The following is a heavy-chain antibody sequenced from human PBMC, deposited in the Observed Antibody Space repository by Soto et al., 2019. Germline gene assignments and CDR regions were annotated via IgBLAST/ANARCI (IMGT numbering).Heavy chain of an antibody. CDR2: INHSGST. Sequence: TLSLTCAVYGGSFSGCYWSCIRQPPGKGLEWIGEINHSGSTNYNPSLKSRVTISVDTSKNQFSLKLSSVTAADTAVYYCARGLVAARPLDVWGQGTTVTGSS. CDR3: ARGLVAARPLDV. J-gene: IGHJ6*02. D-gene: IGHD6-6*01. CDR1: GGSFSGCY. V-gene: IGHV4-34*01.